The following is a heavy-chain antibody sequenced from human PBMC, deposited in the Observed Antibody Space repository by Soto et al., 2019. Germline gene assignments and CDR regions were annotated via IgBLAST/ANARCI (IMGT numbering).Heavy chain of an antibody. CDR3: ARDSGSYYYGMDV. Sequence: QVQLVQSGAEVKKPGASVKVSCKASGYTFTSYGISWVRQAPGQGLEWMGWISAYIGNTNYAQKLQGRVTMTTDTSKSTAYLELRRLRSDDPAVYYCARDSGSYYYGMDVWGEGTTVTVSS. CDR2: ISAYIGNT. D-gene: IGHD1-26*01. V-gene: IGHV1-18*01. J-gene: IGHJ6*02. CDR1: GYTFTSYG.